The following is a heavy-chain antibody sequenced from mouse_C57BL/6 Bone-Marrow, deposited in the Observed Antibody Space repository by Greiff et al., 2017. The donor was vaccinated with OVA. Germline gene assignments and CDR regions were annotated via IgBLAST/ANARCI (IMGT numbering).Heavy chain of an antibody. Sequence: GGGLVQPKGSLKLSCAASGFSFNTYAINWVRQAPGKGLEWVARIRSKSNNYATYYADSVKDRFTISRDDSESMLYLQMNNLKTEDTAMYYCVRHDYSNSYWGQGTLVTVSA. D-gene: IGHD2-5*01. J-gene: IGHJ3*01. CDR3: VRHDYSNSY. CDR1: GFSFNTYA. CDR2: IRSKSNNYAT. V-gene: IGHV10-1*01.